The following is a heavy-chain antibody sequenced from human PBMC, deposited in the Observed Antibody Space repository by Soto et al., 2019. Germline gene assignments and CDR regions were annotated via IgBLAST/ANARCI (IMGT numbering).Heavy chain of an antibody. D-gene: IGHD6-13*01. V-gene: IGHV3-11*01. CDR1: GFTFGNYG. CDR3: ARAHSSSWYEGAFDI. J-gene: IGHJ3*02. Sequence: GGSLRLSCETSGFTFGNYGMGWVRQAPGKGLEWVSYISSSGSTIYYADSVKGRFTISRDNAKNSLYLQMNSLRAEDTAVYYCARAHSSSWYEGAFDIWGQGTMVTVSS. CDR2: ISSSGSTI.